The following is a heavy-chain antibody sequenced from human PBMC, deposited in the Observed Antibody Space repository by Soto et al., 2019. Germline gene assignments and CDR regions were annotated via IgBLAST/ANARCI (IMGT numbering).Heavy chain of an antibody. J-gene: IGHJ4*02. Sequence: QVQLVESGGDLVKPGGSLRLSCAASEFPFSDYDMSWIRQAPGKGLEWVSSIGSSSGYTNYADSVKGRFTISRDNAKNSLYLQMNSLRAEDTAVYYCARRRPNGYYNYWGQGTLVTVSA. CDR1: EFPFSDYD. CDR2: IGSSSGYT. CDR3: ARRRPNGYYNY. V-gene: IGHV3-11*05. D-gene: IGHD3-22*01.